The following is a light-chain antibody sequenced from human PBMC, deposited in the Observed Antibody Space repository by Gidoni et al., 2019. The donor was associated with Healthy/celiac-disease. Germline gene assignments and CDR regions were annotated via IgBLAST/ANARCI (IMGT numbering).Light chain of an antibody. J-gene: IGLJ2*01. V-gene: IGLV1-40*01. Sequence: QSVLTQPPSVSGAPGQRVTISCTGSSSTIGAGYDVHWYQQLPRTAPKLLIYRNNNRPSGVPDRFSGSRSGTSASLAITGLQAEDEADYYCQSYDSSLSGSVFGGGTKLTVL. CDR1: SSTIGAGYD. CDR2: RNN. CDR3: QSYDSSLSGSV.